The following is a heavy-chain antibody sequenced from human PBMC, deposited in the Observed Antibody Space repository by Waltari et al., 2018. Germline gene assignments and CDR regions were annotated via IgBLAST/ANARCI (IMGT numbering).Heavy chain of an antibody. Sequence: EVQLVQSGAEVKKPGESLKISCKVSGYSYTNYWIAWVRQVPGKGLEWMGIIYLGDSDIRYSPSFQGQVTISADKSISTVYLQWSSLKASDTAMYYCARQGITGSFAFDSWGQGTLVTVSS. CDR1: GYSYTNYW. J-gene: IGHJ4*02. D-gene: IGHD1-20*01. V-gene: IGHV5-51*01. CDR2: IYLGDSDI. CDR3: ARQGITGSFAFDS.